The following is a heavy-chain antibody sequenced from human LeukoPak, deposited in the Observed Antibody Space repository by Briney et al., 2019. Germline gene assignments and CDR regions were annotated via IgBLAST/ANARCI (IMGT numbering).Heavy chain of an antibody. V-gene: IGHV3-23*01. CDR1: GVPFSSNA. J-gene: IGHJ4*02. Sequence: GGSLRLSCGASGVPFSSNAMSWVRQAPGKGLEWVSTITFSGGTTYYADSVKGRFTISRDNSKNTLHLQMNSLRAEDTAVCYCAKNSAAAGQFPSSYDNWGQGTLVTVSS. D-gene: IGHD6-13*01. CDR2: ITFSGGTT. CDR3: AKNSAAAGQFPSSYDN.